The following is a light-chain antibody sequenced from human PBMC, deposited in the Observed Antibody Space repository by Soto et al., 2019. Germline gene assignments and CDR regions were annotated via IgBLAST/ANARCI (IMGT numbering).Light chain of an antibody. J-gene: IGKJ1*01. CDR2: IAS. V-gene: IGKV1-27*01. CDR3: LNYNNAPQT. Sequence: QMTQSPSSLSASVGDRVNITCRASQDISNFLAWYQQKPGEVPKVLIYIASTLTSGVPSRFSGSGSGTDFTLTISGLQPEDVATYYCLNYNNAPQTFGHGTKVEIK. CDR1: QDISNF.